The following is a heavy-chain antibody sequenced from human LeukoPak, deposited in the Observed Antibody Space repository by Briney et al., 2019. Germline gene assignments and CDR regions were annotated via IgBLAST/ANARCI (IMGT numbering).Heavy chain of an antibody. D-gene: IGHD3-9*01. CDR3: ARDQAGGYDILTGYLADY. CDR1: GFTFSDYY. V-gene: IGHV3-11*01. J-gene: IGHJ4*02. Sequence: GGSLRLSCAASGFTFSDYYMSWLRQAPGKGLEWVSYISSSGSTIYYADSVKGRFTISRDNAKNSLYLQMNSLRAEDTAVYYCARDQAGGYDILTGYLADYWGQGTLVTVSS. CDR2: ISSSGSTI.